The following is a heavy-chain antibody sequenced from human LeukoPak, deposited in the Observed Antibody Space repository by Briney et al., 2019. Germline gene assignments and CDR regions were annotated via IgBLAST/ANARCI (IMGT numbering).Heavy chain of an antibody. V-gene: IGHV1-69*06. Sequence: SVKVSFKDSGGTFSIYAISWVRQAPGQGREGMGGILPIFGTANYAQKFQGRVTITADKSTSTAYMELSSLRSEDTAVYYCARGLDWGVTTGYFDLWGRGTLVTVSS. CDR3: ARGLDWGVTTGYFDL. D-gene: IGHD4-17*01. CDR1: GGTFSIYA. CDR2: ILPIFGTA. J-gene: IGHJ2*01.